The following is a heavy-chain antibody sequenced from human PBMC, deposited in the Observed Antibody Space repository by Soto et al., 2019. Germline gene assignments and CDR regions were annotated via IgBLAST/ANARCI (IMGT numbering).Heavy chain of an antibody. CDR2: MSGSGSSE. CDR3: AKAMGPFVLSPSGYFDY. CDR1: GFTFSDHY. D-gene: IGHD1-26*01. V-gene: IGHV3-11*01. J-gene: IGHJ4*02. Sequence: GGSLRLSCAASGFTFSDHYMAWIRQAPGKGLEIVAHMSGSGSSEDYGDSVKGRFSIFRENSKNLLFLQMFFLRAEDTAIYYCAKAMGPFVLSPSGYFDYWGQGTLVTVSS.